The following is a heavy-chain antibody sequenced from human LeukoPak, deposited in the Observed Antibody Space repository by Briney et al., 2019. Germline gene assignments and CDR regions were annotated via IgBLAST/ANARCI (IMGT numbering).Heavy chain of an antibody. Sequence: PSETLSLTCTVSGGSISSYYWSWIRQPPGKGLDWIGYIYYSGSTNYNPSLKSRVTISVDTSKNQFSLKLSSVTAADTAVYYCARTYDFWSGYYFDYWGQGTLVTVSS. CDR1: GGSISSYY. CDR2: IYYSGST. J-gene: IGHJ4*02. CDR3: ARTYDFWSGYYFDY. D-gene: IGHD3-3*01. V-gene: IGHV4-59*01.